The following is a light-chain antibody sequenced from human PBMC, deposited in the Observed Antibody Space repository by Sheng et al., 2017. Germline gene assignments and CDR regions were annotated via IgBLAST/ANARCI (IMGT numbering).Light chain of an antibody. CDR3: QQYDTSPPKLI. V-gene: IGKV3-15*01. J-gene: IGKJ4*01. CDR1: QSVDSN. Sequence: EIVMTQSPATLSVSPGERATLSCRASQSVDSNLAWYQQKPGQAPRLLIYGASTRATGIPARFSGSGSGTEFTLNISSLQSEDFAVYYCQQYDTSPPKLIFGGGTKVEIK. CDR2: GAS.